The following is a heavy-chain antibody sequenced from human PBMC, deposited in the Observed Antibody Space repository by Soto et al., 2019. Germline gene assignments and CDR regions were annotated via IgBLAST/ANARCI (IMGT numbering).Heavy chain of an antibody. CDR1: GFTFSSYW. D-gene: IGHD1-26*01. CDR2: INSDGSST. V-gene: IGHV3-74*01. CDR3: AREVGTQSNWFDP. J-gene: IGHJ5*02. Sequence: GSLRLSCAASGFTFSSYWMHWVRQAPGKGLVWVSRINSDGSSTSYADSVKGRFTISRDNAKNTLYLQMNSLRAEDTAVYYCAREVGTQSNWFDPWGQGTLVTVSS.